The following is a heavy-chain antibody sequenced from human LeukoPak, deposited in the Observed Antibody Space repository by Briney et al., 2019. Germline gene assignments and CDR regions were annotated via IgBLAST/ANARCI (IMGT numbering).Heavy chain of an antibody. CDR3: ARPKQQLVLWSAFDI. V-gene: IGHV4-39*01. D-gene: IGHD6-13*01. J-gene: IGHJ3*02. CDR2: IYYSGST. CDR1: GGSISSSSYY. Sequence: KPSETLSLTCTVSGGSISSSSYYCGWIRQPPGKGLEWVGSIYYSGSTYYNPSLKSRVTISVDTSKTQFSLKLSSVTAADTAVYYCARPKQQLVLWSAFDIWGQGTMVTVSS.